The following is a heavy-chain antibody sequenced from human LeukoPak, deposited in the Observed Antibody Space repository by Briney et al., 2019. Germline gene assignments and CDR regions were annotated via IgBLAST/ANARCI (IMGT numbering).Heavy chain of an antibody. D-gene: IGHD5-18*01. CDR1: GFTFSSYG. CDR2: ISGSGHRT. CDR3: AKTDTAMVAPFDY. V-gene: IGHV3-23*01. J-gene: IGHJ4*02. Sequence: GGSLRLSCAASGFTFSSYGVSWVRQAPGKGLEWVSGISGSGHRTYYADSVKGRFTISRDNSKNTLYLQMNSLRAEDTAVYYCAKTDTAMVAPFDYWGQGTLVTVSS.